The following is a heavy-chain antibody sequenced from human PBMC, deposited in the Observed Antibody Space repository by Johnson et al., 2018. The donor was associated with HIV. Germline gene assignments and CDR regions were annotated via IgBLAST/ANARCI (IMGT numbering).Heavy chain of an antibody. D-gene: IGHD3/OR15-3a*01. J-gene: IGHJ3*02. CDR3: ASEFGQASSYAFDM. CDR2: IKQDGSEK. Sequence: MQLVESGGGLVQPGGSLRLSCAASGFTFSSYWMSWVRQAPGKGLEWVANIKQDGSEKYYVDSVKGRFTISRDNAKNSLYLQMNSLRAEDTAVYYCASEFGQASSYAFDMWGQGTMVTVSA. CDR1: GFTFSSYW. V-gene: IGHV3-7*01.